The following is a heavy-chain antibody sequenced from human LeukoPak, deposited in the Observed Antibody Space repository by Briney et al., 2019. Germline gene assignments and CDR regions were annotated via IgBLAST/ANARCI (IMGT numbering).Heavy chain of an antibody. D-gene: IGHD2-21*01. CDR3: AKAPVTSCRGAYCYPFDS. V-gene: IGHV3-23*01. CDR1: GLTLSTYA. Sequence: GGSLRLSCAASGLTLSTYAMSWVRQTPGKGLEWVAATSSSDAGTYHADSVRGRVTISRDNSKNTLYLQMNSLRAEDAAVYFCAKAPVTSCRGAYCYPFDSWGQGTLVTVSS. J-gene: IGHJ4*02. CDR2: TSSSDAGT.